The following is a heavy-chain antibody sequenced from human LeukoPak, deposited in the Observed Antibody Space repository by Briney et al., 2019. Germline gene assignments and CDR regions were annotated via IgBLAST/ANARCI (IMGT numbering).Heavy chain of an antibody. Sequence: SETLSLTCAVYGGSFSGYYWSWIRQPPGKGLEWIGEINHSGSTNHNPSLKSRVTISVDTSKNQFSLKLSSVTAADTAVYYCARGRQQLANYFDYWGQGTLVTVSS. D-gene: IGHD6-6*01. CDR3: ARGRQQLANYFDY. V-gene: IGHV4-34*01. J-gene: IGHJ4*02. CDR1: GGSFSGYY. CDR2: INHSGST.